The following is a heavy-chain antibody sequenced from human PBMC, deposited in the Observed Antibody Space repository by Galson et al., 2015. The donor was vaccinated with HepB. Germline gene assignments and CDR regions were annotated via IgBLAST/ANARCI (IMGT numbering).Heavy chain of an antibody. Sequence: SLRLSCAASRFSFSDYAMHWVRQAPGKGLEWVALISSDGNDKYYADSVKGRFTISRDNSTNTLYLQMNSLRAEDTAVYHCTRDQWFGEISGYYFDYWGQGTLVTVSS. D-gene: IGHD3-10*01. CDR2: ISSDGNDK. V-gene: IGHV3-30*04. CDR1: RFSFSDYA. CDR3: TRDQWFGEISGYYFDY. J-gene: IGHJ4*02.